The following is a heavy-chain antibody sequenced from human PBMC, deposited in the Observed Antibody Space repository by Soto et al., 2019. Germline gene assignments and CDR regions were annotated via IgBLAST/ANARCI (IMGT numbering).Heavy chain of an antibody. CDR3: ARLGVITAVYYYTMDV. CDR1: GFGLINYG. Sequence: ASVKVSCKASGFGLINYGFTWVRQAPGQGLEWMGWISAYNGNTIYAQNLQGRLTMTRDTSTSTAYMELRSLRSDDTAVYYCARLGVITAVYYYTMDVWGQGTTVTVSS. V-gene: IGHV1-18*04. CDR2: ISAYNGNT. J-gene: IGHJ6*02. D-gene: IGHD3-10*01.